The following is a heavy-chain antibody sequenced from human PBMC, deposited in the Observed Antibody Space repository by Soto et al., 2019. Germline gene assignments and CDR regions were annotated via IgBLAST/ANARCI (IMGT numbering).Heavy chain of an antibody. J-gene: IGHJ4*02. CDR2: IYYRGIT. Sequence: SETLSLTCTVSGDSISNNNYYWGWIRQPPGKGLEWIGSIYYRGITYYNPSLKSRVTISVDTSKNQFSLKLSSVTAAFTVMYLCARHNYYDTSGCLDYWGQGTLVTVSS. D-gene: IGHD3-22*01. CDR1: GDSISNNNYY. CDR3: ARHNYYDTSGCLDY. V-gene: IGHV4-39*01.